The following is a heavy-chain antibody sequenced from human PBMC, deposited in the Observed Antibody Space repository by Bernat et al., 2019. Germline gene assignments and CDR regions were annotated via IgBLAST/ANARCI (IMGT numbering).Heavy chain of an antibody. D-gene: IGHD5-18*01. J-gene: IGHJ3*02. CDR2: ISYDGSNK. CDR3: AKDLDTAMVTCAFDI. Sequence: QVQLVESGGGVVQPGRSLRLSCAASGFTFSSYGMHWVRQAPGKGLEWVAGISYDGSNKYYADSVKGRFTISRDNSKNTLYLQMNSLRAEDTAVYYCAKDLDTAMVTCAFDIWGQGTMVTVSS. V-gene: IGHV3-30*18. CDR1: GFTFSSYG.